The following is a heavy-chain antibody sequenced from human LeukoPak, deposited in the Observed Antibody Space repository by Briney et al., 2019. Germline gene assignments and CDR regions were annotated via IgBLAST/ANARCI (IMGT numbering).Heavy chain of an antibody. CDR1: GDSISTTGYF. Sequence: SETLSLTCSVSGDSISTTGYFWVWIRQSPGRDLEWIGSIFKSGNTFYNMSLKSRVTISVDTSKNEFSLSLTSVTAADTAVYDCAGTGIRNWFDPWGQGILVTVSS. D-gene: IGHD1-14*01. J-gene: IGHJ5*02. CDR2: IFKSGNT. V-gene: IGHV4-39*01. CDR3: AGTGIRNWFDP.